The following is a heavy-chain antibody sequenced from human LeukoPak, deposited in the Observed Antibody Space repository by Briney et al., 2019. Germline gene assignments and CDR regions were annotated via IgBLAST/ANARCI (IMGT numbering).Heavy chain of an antibody. V-gene: IGHV1-2*02. CDR1: GYTFTGYY. CDR2: INPNSGGT. J-gene: IGHJ4*02. D-gene: IGHD4-17*01. Sequence: ASVKVSCKASGYTFTGYYMHWLRQAPGQGLEWMGWINPNSGGTNYAQKFQGRVTMTRDTSISTAYMELSRLRSDDTAVYYCARAKRGSATVTTLDYWGQGTLVTVSS. CDR3: ARAKRGSATVTTLDY.